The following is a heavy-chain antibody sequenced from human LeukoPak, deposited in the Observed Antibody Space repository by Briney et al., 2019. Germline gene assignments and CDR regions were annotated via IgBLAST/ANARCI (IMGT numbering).Heavy chain of an antibody. CDR1: GYTFTSYD. V-gene: IGHV1-8*01. Sequence: ASVKVSCKASGYTFTSYDINWVRQATGQGLEWMGWMNPNRANTGYAQKFQGRVTMTTDTSTSTAYMELRSLRSDDTAVYYCARDGRHRYYYDRSCNYGSWFDPWGQGTLVTVSS. J-gene: IGHJ5*02. D-gene: IGHD3-22*01. CDR3: ARDGRHRYYYDRSCNYGSWFDP. CDR2: MNPNRANT.